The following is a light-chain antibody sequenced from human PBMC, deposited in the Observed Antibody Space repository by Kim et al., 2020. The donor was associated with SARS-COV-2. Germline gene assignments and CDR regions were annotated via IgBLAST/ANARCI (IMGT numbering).Light chain of an antibody. CDR1: KLGDKY. J-gene: IGLJ2*01. CDR2: QDT. V-gene: IGLV3-1*01. CDR3: QAWDTSLGVV. Sequence: VSPGQTASITCAGDKLGDKYACWYQLKPGQSPLLVIYQDTVLPSWIPDRFSAANSGNTATLTISGTQAVDEADYYCQAWDTSLGVVFGGGTKLTVL.